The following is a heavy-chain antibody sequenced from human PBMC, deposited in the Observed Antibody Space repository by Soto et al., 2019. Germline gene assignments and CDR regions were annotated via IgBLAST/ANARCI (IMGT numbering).Heavy chain of an antibody. CDR3: ARDVSPGSSSLYLDAFDI. V-gene: IGHV3-7*05. D-gene: IGHD3-10*01. CDR1: GFRFSDYW. CDR2: IKRDGSQK. Sequence: EVQLVESGGGLIQPGGSLRPSCAASGFRFSDYWMTWVRQAPGKGLEWVANIKRDGSQKSYLDSVRGRFTISRDNAENSLYLQMNSLTAEDTALYYCARDVSPGSSSLYLDAFDIWGQGTMVTVSS. J-gene: IGHJ3*02.